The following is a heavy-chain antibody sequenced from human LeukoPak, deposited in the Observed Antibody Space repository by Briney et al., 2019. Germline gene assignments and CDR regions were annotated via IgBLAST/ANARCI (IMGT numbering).Heavy chain of an antibody. CDR3: ARAAAGNVYNWFDP. D-gene: IGHD6-13*01. CDR1: GGTFSSYA. Sequence: SVKVSCKASGGTFSSYAISWVRQAPGQGLEWMGGIIPIFGTANYAQKFQGRVTITADESTSTAYMELSSPRSEDTAVYYCARAAAGNVYNWFDPWGQGTLVTVSS. J-gene: IGHJ5*02. V-gene: IGHV1-69*13. CDR2: IIPIFGTA.